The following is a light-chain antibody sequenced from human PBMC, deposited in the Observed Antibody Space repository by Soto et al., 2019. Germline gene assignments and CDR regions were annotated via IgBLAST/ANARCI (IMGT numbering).Light chain of an antibody. CDR1: QRISNS. V-gene: IGKV1-39*01. CDR3: QQSYSSPQMYT. CDR2: AAS. Sequence: DIQMTQSPSSLSGSVGDRVTITCRASQRISNSLNWYQQKPGKAPDLLIYAASNLQSGVPSRFSGSGSGTDFTLTISSLQPEDFATYYCQQSYSSPQMYTFGQGTKLEIK. J-gene: IGKJ2*01.